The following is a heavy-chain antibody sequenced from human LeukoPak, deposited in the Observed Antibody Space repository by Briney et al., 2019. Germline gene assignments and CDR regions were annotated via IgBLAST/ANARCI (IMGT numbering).Heavy chain of an antibody. V-gene: IGHV3-23*01. CDR2: ISGSGGST. Sequence: GGSLRLSCAASGFTFSSYAMSWVRQAPGKGLEWVSAISGSGGSTYYADSVKGRFTISRDNSKNTLYLQMNSLRAKDTAVYYCAKRVTILEWYDYSGYMDVWGKGTTVTVSS. CDR1: GFTFSSYA. CDR3: AKRVTILEWYDYSGYMDV. J-gene: IGHJ6*03. D-gene: IGHD3-3*01.